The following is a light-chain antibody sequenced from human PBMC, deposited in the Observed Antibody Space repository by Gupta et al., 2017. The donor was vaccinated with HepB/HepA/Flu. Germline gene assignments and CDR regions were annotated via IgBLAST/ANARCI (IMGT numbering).Light chain of an antibody. CDR1: QSVSSN. CDR2: GAS. V-gene: IGKV3-15*01. Sequence: EIVMTQSPATLSVSPGVRANLSCRASQSVSSNLAWYQQKPGQAPRLLFYGASTRATGIPARFSGSGSGTEFTLTISSLQSADFAVYYCQQYNKWPSFGQGTKVEIK. CDR3: QQYNKWPS. J-gene: IGKJ1*01.